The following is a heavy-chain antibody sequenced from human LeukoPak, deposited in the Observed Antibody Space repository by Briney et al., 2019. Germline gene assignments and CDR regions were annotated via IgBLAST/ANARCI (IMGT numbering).Heavy chain of an antibody. CDR1: GFTVSSNY. CDR3: ARLDFWSGYYFDY. CDR2: IYSGGST. D-gene: IGHD3-3*01. J-gene: IGHJ4*02. Sequence: GGSLRLSCAASGFTVSSNYMSWVRQAPGKGLEWVSVIYSGGSTYYADSVKGRFTISRDNSKNTLYLQMNSLRAEDTAVYYCARLDFWSGYYFDYWGQGTLVTVSS. V-gene: IGHV3-66*01.